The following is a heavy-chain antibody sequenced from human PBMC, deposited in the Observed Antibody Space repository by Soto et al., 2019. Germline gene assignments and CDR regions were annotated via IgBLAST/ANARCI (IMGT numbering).Heavy chain of an antibody. CDR2: IWYDGSNK. V-gene: IGHV3-33*01. Sequence: QVQLVESGGGVVQPGRSLRLSCAASGFTFSSYGMHWVRQAPGKGLEWVAVIWYDGSNKYYADSVKGRFTISRDNSKNTLYLQMNSLRAEDKAVYYCARDPSDGYSTDPGYYYYGMDVWGQGTTVTVSS. D-gene: IGHD4-4*01. CDR3: ARDPSDGYSTDPGYYYYGMDV. CDR1: GFTFSSYG. J-gene: IGHJ6*02.